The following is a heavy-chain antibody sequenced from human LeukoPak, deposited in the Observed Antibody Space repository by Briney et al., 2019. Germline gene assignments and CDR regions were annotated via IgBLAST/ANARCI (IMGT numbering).Heavy chain of an antibody. V-gene: IGHV4-4*07. CDR2: IYTSAST. Sequence: PSETLSLTCAVYGGAFSGYSWSWIRQPAGKGLEWIGRIYTSASTYYNPSLKSRVTISLDTSKNQFSLKLSSVTAADTAVYYCARDDIYYYYMDVWGKGTTVIVSS. J-gene: IGHJ6*03. CDR1: GGAFSGYS. CDR3: ARDDIYYYYMDV.